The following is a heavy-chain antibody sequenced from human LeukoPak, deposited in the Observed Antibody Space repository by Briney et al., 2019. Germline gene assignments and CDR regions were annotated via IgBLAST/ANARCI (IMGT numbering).Heavy chain of an antibody. Sequence: GASVKVSCKASGYTFTGYYMHWVRQAPGQGLEWMGRIDPNSGGTNYAQKFQGRVTMTRDTSISTAYMELSRLRSDDSAVYYCARGNRDFWSGYFDYWGQGTLVTVSS. V-gene: IGHV1-2*06. J-gene: IGHJ4*02. D-gene: IGHD3-3*01. CDR1: GYTFTGYY. CDR3: ARGNRDFWSGYFDY. CDR2: IDPNSGGT.